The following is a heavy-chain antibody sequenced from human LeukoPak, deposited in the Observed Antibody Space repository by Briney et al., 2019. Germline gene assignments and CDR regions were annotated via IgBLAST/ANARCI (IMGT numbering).Heavy chain of an antibody. CDR1: GYSISSGYY. CDR3: ARVAYNWNGVDV. CDR2: MFHSGSA. D-gene: IGHD1-20*01. J-gene: IGHJ6*04. Sequence: SETLSLTCSVSGYSISSGYYWAWIRQPPGKGLEWIGSMFHSGSAYYNPSLKSRVTISVDTSKNQFSLKLSSVTAADTAVYYCARVAYNWNGVDVWGKGTTVTVSS. V-gene: IGHV4-38-2*02.